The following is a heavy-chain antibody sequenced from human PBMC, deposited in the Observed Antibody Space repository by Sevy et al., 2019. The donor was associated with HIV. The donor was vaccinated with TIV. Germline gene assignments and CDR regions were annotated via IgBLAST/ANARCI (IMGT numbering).Heavy chain of an antibody. CDR3: ARDPIAVAGTLNYFDY. V-gene: IGHV3-48*01. CDR1: GFTFSSYS. Sequence: GGSLRLSCAASGFTFSSYSMNWVRQPPGKGLEWVSYISGSSSTIYYADSVKSRSTISRDNGKNSLYLQMNSLRADDTAVYYCARDPIAVAGTLNYFDYWGQGTLVTVSS. CDR2: ISGSSSTI. D-gene: IGHD6-19*01. J-gene: IGHJ4*02.